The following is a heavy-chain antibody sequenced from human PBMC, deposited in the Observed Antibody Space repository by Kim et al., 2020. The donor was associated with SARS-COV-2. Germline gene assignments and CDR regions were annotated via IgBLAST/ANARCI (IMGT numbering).Heavy chain of an antibody. V-gene: IGHV1-3*04. Sequence: ASVKVSCKASGYIFTRYSVHWVRQAPGQRLEWMGWINTVNGNTKYSQRFQDRVTITKDTSASTAYMELSILRSEDTAVYFCARKLLDTVDGCDIWGQGTMVTVSS. CDR2: INTVNGNT. CDR1: GYIFTRYS. J-gene: IGHJ3*02. D-gene: IGHD5-18*01. CDR3: ARKLLDTVDGCDI.